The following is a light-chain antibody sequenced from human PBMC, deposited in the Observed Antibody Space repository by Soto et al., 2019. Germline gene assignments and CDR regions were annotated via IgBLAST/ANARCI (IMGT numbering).Light chain of an antibody. Sequence: DIQMTQSPSSVSASVGDRVTITCRASQSITSWLAWYQQKPGKAPKLLISAAANLQSGVPSRFSGSQSGTDFTLTISSLQPEDFATYYCQQGNSSPISFGQGTRLEIK. J-gene: IGKJ5*01. V-gene: IGKV1-12*01. CDR2: AAA. CDR3: QQGNSSPIS. CDR1: QSITSW.